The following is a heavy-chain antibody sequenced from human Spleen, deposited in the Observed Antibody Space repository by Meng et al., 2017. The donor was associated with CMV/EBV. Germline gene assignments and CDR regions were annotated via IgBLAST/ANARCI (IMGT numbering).Heavy chain of an antibody. CDR2: IYHGGIT. CDR3: ARVLTPPMRANYGSGSFDY. V-gene: IGHV4-38-2*02. CDR1: GYSITSGYY. Sequence: SETLSLTCTVSGYSITSGYYWGWIRQPPGKGLEWIASIYHGGITYYNPSLKSRLTISLDTSKRQLSLKLSSVTAADTAVYYCARVLTPPMRANYGSGSFDYWGQGTLVTVSS. D-gene: IGHD3-10*01. J-gene: IGHJ4*02.